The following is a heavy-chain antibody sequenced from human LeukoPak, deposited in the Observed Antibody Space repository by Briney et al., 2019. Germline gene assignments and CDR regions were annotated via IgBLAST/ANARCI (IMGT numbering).Heavy chain of an antibody. J-gene: IGHJ4*02. D-gene: IGHD4-17*01. V-gene: IGHV3-30-3*01. CDR2: ISYDGSNK. Sequence: GGSLRLSCAASGFTFSSYAMHWVRQARGEVLEWVAVISYDGSNKYYADSVKGRFTISRDNSKNTLYLQMNSLRAEDTAVYYCAREGDYGDYDYWGQGTLVTVSS. CDR1: GFTFSSYA. CDR3: AREGDYGDYDY.